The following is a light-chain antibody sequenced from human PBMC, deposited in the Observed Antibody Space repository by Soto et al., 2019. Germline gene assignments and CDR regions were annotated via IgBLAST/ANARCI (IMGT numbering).Light chain of an antibody. CDR2: GAS. J-gene: IGKJ1*01. CDR3: QQYSSSPWT. CDR1: QSVSSNY. Sequence: EIVLTQSPGTLSLSPGERATLSCWASQSVSSNYLAWYQQKPGQAPRLLIYGASSRATGIPDRFSGSESGTDFTLTISRLEPEDVAVYYCQQYSSSPWTFGQGTKVEIK. V-gene: IGKV3-20*01.